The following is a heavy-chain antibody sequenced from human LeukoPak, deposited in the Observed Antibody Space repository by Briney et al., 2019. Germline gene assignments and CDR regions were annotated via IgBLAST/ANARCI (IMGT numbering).Heavy chain of an antibody. Sequence: SETLSLTCTVSGGSITNGGYYWSWIRQPPGKGLEWIGYIYYSGSTNYNPSLKSRVTISVDTSKNQFSLKLSSVTAADTAVYYCARKRGVIPHYFDYWGQGTLVTVSS. D-gene: IGHD3-10*01. J-gene: IGHJ4*02. CDR3: ARKRGVIPHYFDY. CDR1: GGSITNGGYY. CDR2: IYYSGST. V-gene: IGHV4-61*08.